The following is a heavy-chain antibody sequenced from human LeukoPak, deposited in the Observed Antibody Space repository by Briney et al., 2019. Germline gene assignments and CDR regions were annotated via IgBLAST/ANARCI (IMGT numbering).Heavy chain of an antibody. CDR2: INPNSGGT. D-gene: IGHD2-2*01. CDR1: GYTFTGYY. V-gene: IGHV1-2*02. J-gene: IGHJ4*02. Sequence: ASVKVSCKASGYTFTGYYINWVRQAPGQGLEWMGWINPNSGGTNYPQKFQGRVTVTSDTSISTAYMELTSLRSDDSAVYYCARKSAVRSTSEFDFWGQGTLVTVS. CDR3: ARKSAVRSTSEFDF.